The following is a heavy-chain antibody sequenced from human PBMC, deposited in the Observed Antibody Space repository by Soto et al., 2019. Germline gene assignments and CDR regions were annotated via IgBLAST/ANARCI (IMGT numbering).Heavy chain of an antibody. CDR2: IIPIFGTA. CDR1: GGTFSSYA. J-gene: IGHJ4*02. V-gene: IGHV1-69*01. CDR3: ARDRRRWLQFGHFDY. Sequence: QVQLVQSGAEVKKPGSSVKVSCKASGGTFSSYAISWVRQAPGQGLEWMGGIIPIFGTANYAQKFQGRVTITADESTSTADMELRSLRSEDTAVYYCARDRRRWLQFGHFDYWGQGTLVTVSS. D-gene: IGHD5-12*01.